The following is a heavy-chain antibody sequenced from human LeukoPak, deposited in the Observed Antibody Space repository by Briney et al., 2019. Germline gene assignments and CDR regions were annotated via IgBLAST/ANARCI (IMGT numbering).Heavy chain of an antibody. Sequence: ASVKVSCKASGYTFTSYDINWVRQATGQGLEWMGWMNPNSGNTGYAQKFQGRVTMTRDTSISTAYMELSRLRSDDTAMYYCARGARSSSWQGPYMDVWGKGTRVTVSS. CDR3: ARGARSSSWQGPYMDV. CDR2: MNPNSGNT. CDR1: GYTFTSYD. J-gene: IGHJ6*03. V-gene: IGHV1-8*01. D-gene: IGHD6-13*01.